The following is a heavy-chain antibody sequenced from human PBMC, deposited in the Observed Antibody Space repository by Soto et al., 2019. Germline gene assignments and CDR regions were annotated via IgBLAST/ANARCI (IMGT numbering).Heavy chain of an antibody. D-gene: IGHD4-17*01. J-gene: IGHJ4*02. V-gene: IGHV4-34*01. CDR1: GGYFSGYY. CDR2: INHSGST. CDR3: ARGRRDYGDYVH. Sequence: SETLSLTCAVYGGYFSGYYWSWIRQPPGKGLEWIGEINHSGSTNYNPSLKSRVPISVDTPKNHFSLKLSSVTAADTAVYYCARGRRDYGDYVHWGQGTLVTVSS.